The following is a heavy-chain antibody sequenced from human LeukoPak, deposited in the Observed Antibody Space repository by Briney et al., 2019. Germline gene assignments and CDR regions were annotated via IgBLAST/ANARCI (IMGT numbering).Heavy chain of an antibody. CDR2: ISWNSGSI. Sequence: QPGGSLRLSCAASGFTFSSYTMSWVRQAPGKGLEWVSGISWNSGSIGYADSVKGRFTISRDNAKNSLYLQMNSLRAEDTALYYCAKAATPTPRYSSGWYYFDYWGQGTLVTVSS. CDR1: GFTFSSYT. V-gene: IGHV3-9*01. J-gene: IGHJ4*02. CDR3: AKAATPTPRYSSGWYYFDY. D-gene: IGHD6-19*01.